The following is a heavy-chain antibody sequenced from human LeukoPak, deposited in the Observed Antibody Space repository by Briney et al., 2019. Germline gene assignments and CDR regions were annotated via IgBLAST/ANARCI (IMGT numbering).Heavy chain of an antibody. J-gene: IGHJ4*02. CDR1: GFAFDDFA. CDR3: SRNGLVDFDY. CDR2: IRRRAYGGAA. V-gene: IGHV3-49*04. Sequence: GQSLRLSCTTSGFAFDDFAMSWVRQPAGKGLEWVGVIRRRAYGGAAEYAASVKGRFILSIDDSKGIAYLQMNSLKTEDTAVYYCSRNGLVDFDYWGQGSRVIVSP.